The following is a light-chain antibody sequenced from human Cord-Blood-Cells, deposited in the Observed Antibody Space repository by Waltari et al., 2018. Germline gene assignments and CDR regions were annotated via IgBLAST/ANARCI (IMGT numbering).Light chain of an antibody. CDR2: GAS. V-gene: IGKV3-20*01. CDR3: QQYGSSPYT. Sequence: EIVLTQSPVTLSLSPGERATLSCRASQSVSSSYLAWYQQKPGQAPRLLIYGASSRATGIPDRFSGSGSGTDFTLTISRLEPEDFAVYYCQQYGSSPYTIGQGTKLEIK. J-gene: IGKJ2*01. CDR1: QSVSSSY.